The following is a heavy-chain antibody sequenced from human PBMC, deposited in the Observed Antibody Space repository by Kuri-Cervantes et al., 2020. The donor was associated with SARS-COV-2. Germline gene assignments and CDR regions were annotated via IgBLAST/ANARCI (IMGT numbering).Heavy chain of an antibody. Sequence: ASVKVSCKASGYTFTSCGISWVRQAPGQGLEWMGWISAYNGNTNYAQKLQGRVTMTTDTSTSTAYMELRSLRSDDTAVYYCARDVGRIFGVVMLSYYYMDVWGKGTTVTVSS. V-gene: IGHV1-18*01. CDR1: GYTFTSCG. J-gene: IGHJ6*03. D-gene: IGHD3-3*01. CDR3: ARDVGRIFGVVMLSYYYMDV. CDR2: ISAYNGNT.